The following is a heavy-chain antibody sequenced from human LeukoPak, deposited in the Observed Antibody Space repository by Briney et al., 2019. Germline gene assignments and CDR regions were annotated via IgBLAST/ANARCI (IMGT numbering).Heavy chain of an antibody. J-gene: IGHJ6*02. CDR2: INHSGST. CDR1: GDFFSGYY. V-gene: IGHV4-34*01. D-gene: IGHD2-2*01. Sequence: PSETLSLTCAVYGDFFSGYYWSWLRQPPGKGLEWLGEINHSGSTNYNPSLKSRVTISADTSKNQFSLKLNSVTAADTAVEYCASDIVVVPAAMGSYYYYGMDVWGQGTTVTVSS. CDR3: ASDIVVVPAAMGSYYYYGMDV.